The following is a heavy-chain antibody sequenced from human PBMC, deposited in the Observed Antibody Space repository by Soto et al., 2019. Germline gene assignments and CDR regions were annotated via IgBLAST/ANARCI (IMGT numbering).Heavy chain of an antibody. J-gene: IGHJ4*02. CDR2: INPNGGGT. CDR1: GYIFAAYY. V-gene: IGHV1-2*02. Sequence: ASVKVSCKASGYIFAAYYIHWVRQAPGQGPEWIGRINPNGGGTIYAQKFQGRVTMTRDTSITTAYMELSRLRSDDTAVYYCAKDVEHDILTGYHNVAYWGQGALVTVSS. CDR3: AKDVEHDILTGYHNVAY. D-gene: IGHD3-9*01.